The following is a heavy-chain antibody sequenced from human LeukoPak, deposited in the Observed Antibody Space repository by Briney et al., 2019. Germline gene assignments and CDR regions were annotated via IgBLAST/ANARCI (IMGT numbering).Heavy chain of an antibody. V-gene: IGHV3-30*03. CDR2: ISYDGSNK. J-gene: IGHJ4*02. CDR1: GFTFSSYA. CDR3: AGRAGDWFHFDY. Sequence: GGSLRLSCAASGFTFSSYAMHWVRQAPGKGLEWVAVISYDGSNKYYADSVKGRFTISRDNSKNTLYLQMNSLRAEDTAVYYCAGRAGDWFHFDYWGQGTLVTVSS. D-gene: IGHD7-27*01.